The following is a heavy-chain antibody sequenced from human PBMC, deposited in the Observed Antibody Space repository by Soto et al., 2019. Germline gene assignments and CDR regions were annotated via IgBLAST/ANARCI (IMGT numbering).Heavy chain of an antibody. D-gene: IGHD3-10*01. V-gene: IGHV4-39*07. CDR1: GGSISSSSYY. CDR3: ARASRSYYYGF. CDR2: INHSGST. J-gene: IGHJ4*02. Sequence: SETLSLTCTVSGGSISSSSYYWGWIRQPPGKGLEWIGEINHSGSTNYNPSLKSRVTISVDTSKNQFSLKLSSVTAADTAVYYCARASRSYYYGFWGQGTLVTVSS.